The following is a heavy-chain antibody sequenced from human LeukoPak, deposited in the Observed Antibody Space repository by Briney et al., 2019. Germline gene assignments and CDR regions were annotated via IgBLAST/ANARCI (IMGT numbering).Heavy chain of an antibody. J-gene: IGHJ4*02. D-gene: IGHD6-19*01. V-gene: IGHV3-30*18. CDR1: GFTFSSYG. CDR3: AKDQGKQWLVLDY. CDR2: ISYDGSNK. Sequence: GRSLRLSCAASGFTFSSYGMHWVRQAPGNGLEWVAVISYDGSNKYYADSVKGRFTISRDNSKNTLYLQMNSLRAEDTAVYYCAKDQGKQWLVLDYWGQGSLVTVSS.